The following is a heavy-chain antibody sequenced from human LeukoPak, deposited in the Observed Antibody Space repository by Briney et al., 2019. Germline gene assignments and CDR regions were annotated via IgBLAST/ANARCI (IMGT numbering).Heavy chain of an antibody. CDR1: GYSFVGYG. CDR3: ARDSSSSYTRDY. D-gene: IGHD6-13*01. J-gene: IGHJ4*02. Sequence: ASVKVSCKASGYSFVGYGITWVRQAPGQGLEWMGWFNPENGNTNYAQKLQGRVTMTTDTSTSTAYMELRSLRSDDTAVYYCARDSSSSYTRDYWGQGTLVTVSS. CDR2: FNPENGNT. V-gene: IGHV1-18*01.